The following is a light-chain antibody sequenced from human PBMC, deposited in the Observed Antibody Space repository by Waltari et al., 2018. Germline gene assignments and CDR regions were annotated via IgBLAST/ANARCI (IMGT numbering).Light chain of an antibody. CDR3: QVWDASGDHPV. Sequence: SYELTQPPSVSVSPGQTASITCSGDKLGDKYTCWYQQKLGKSPAMISWQDKKRPPGIPERFSASNSGNTATLTLAGVEAGDEAVYCCQVWDASGDHPVFGGGTRLTVL. CDR2: QDK. V-gene: IGLV3-1*01. J-gene: IGLJ2*01. CDR1: KLGDKY.